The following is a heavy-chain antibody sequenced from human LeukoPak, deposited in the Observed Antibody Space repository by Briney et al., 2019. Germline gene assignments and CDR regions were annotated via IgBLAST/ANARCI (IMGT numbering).Heavy chain of an antibody. V-gene: IGHV3-21*01. CDR3: ARGTDFYDTSYMDV. CDR1: GFTFSVYN. D-gene: IGHD3-22*01. CDR2: ISTSSSYI. Sequence: GGSLRLSCAASGFTFSVYNLNWVRQAPGKGLKWVSSISTSSSYIYYEDSVKGRFTISRDNAKNSLYLQMNSLRAEDTAVYYCARGTDFYDTSYMDVWGTGTTVTVSS. J-gene: IGHJ6*03.